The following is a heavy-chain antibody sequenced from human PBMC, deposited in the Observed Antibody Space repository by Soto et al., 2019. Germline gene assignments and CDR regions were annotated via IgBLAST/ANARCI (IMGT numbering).Heavy chain of an antibody. CDR2: IYYSGST. D-gene: IGHD3-3*01. CDR3: ARGGDFWSGYPLYIPLDY. V-gene: IGHV4-59*01. CDR1: GVSISSYD. J-gene: IGHJ4*02. Sequence: PSATLLPTWTVSGVSISSYDWSWIRQTPGKGLEWIGYIYYSGSTNYNPSLKSRVTISVDTSKNQFPLKLSSVTAADTAVYYCARGGDFWSGYPLYIPLDYWGQGTLVTVSS.